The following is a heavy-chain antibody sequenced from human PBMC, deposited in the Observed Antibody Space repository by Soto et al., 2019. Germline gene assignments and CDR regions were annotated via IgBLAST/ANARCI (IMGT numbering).Heavy chain of an antibody. CDR3: AKDIVVVPAAMPYYFDY. D-gene: IGHD2-2*01. V-gene: IGHV3-23*01. J-gene: IGHJ4*02. CDR2: ISGSGGST. Sequence: GGSLRLSCAASGFTFSSYAMSWVRQAPGKGLEWVSAISGSGGSTYYADSVKGRFTISRDNSKNTLYLQMNSLRAEDTAVYYCAKDIVVVPAAMPYYFDYRGQGTLVTVSS. CDR1: GFTFSSYA.